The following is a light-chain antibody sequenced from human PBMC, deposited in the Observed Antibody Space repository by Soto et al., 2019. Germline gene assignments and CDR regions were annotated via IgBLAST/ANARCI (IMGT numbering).Light chain of an antibody. V-gene: IGKV1-39*01. J-gene: IGKJ1*01. CDR2: AAS. CDR3: QQSYSTPWT. CDR1: QSISSY. Sequence: DIQMTQSPSSLSASVGDRVTITCRASQSISSYLNWYQQKPGKAPKLLIYAASSLQSGVPSRFSRSGSGTDFTLTISSLQPEDFETYYCQQSYSTPWTLGQGTKVDIK.